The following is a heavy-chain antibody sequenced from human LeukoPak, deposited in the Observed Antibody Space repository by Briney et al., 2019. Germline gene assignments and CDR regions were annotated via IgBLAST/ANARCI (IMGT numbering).Heavy chain of an antibody. Sequence: ASVKVSCKASGYTFTSYDINWVRQATGQGLEWMGWMNPNSGNTGYAQKFQGRVTMTRNTSISTAYMELSSLRSEDTAVYYCARGDYDFWSGYYKGCLGFDPWGQGTLVTVSS. CDR2: MNPNSGNT. V-gene: IGHV1-8*01. CDR3: ARGDYDFWSGYYKGCLGFDP. J-gene: IGHJ5*02. CDR1: GYTFTSYD. D-gene: IGHD3-3*01.